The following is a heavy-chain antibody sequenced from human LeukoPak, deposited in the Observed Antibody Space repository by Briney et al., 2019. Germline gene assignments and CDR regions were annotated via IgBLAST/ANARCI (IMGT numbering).Heavy chain of an antibody. CDR2: IYYSGST. V-gene: IGHV4-61*01. Sequence: SETLSLTCTVSGGSVSSGSYYWSWIRQPPGKGLEWIGYIYYSGSTNYNPSLKSRVTISVDTSKNQFSLKLSSVTAADTAVYYCARQAYGSFNPPRYYFDYWGQGTLVTVSS. J-gene: IGHJ4*02. D-gene: IGHD3-10*01. CDR3: ARQAYGSFNPPRYYFDY. CDR1: GGSVSSGSYY.